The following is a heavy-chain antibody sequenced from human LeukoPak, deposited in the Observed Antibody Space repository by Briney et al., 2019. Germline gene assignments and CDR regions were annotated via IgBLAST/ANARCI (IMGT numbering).Heavy chain of an antibody. D-gene: IGHD6-6*01. CDR1: GFTFSSYS. J-gene: IGHJ4*02. CDR2: ISSSSSYI. CDR3: AKEGGAARYFDY. V-gene: IGHV3-21*04. Sequence: GGSLRLSCAASGFTFSSYSMNWARQAPGKGLEWVSSISSSSSYIYYADSVKGRFTISRDNSKNTLYLQMNSLRAEDTAVYYCAKEGGAARYFDYWGQGTLVTVSS.